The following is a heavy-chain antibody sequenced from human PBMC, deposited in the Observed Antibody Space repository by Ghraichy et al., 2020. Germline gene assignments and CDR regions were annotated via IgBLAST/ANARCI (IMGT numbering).Heavy chain of an antibody. CDR1: GDSMSPSY. CDR2: IYYSGTTY. J-gene: IGHJ6*02. Sequence: SETLSLTCTVSGDSMSPSYWTWVRQPPGRGLEWIGYIYYSGTTYYYNPSLKSRVTMSVDTSKNQFSLNLRSVTTADTAVYFCARYYDFYYGVDVWGQGTMVTVSS. CDR3: ARYYDFYYGVDV. V-gene: IGHV4-59*01.